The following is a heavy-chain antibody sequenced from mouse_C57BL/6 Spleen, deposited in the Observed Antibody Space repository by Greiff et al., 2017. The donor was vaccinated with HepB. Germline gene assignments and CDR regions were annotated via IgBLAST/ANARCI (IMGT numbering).Heavy chain of an antibody. Sequence: EVQGVESGGDLVKPGGSLKLSCAASGFTFSSYGMSWVRQTPDKRLEWVATISSGGSYTYYPDRVKGRFTISRDNAKNTLYLQMSSLKSEDTAMYYCARQGDYDGLGAMYYWGQGTSVTVSS. CDR2: ISSGGSYT. D-gene: IGHD2-4*01. CDR3: ARQGDYDGLGAMYY. V-gene: IGHV5-6*01. CDR1: GFTFSSYG. J-gene: IGHJ4*01.